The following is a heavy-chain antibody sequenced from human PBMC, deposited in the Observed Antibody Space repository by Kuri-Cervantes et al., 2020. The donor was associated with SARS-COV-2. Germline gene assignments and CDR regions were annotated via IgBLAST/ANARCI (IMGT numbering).Heavy chain of an antibody. CDR1: GGSISSGSYY. Sequence: LRLSCTVSGGSISSGSYYWSWIRQPAGKGLEWNGRIYTGGTANYNPSLRTRVTMSIDTSKNQFSLRLSSVTAAATAVYYCARVNIELVLPTPQVYFYMDVWGKGTTVTVSS. D-gene: IGHD2/OR15-2a*01. V-gene: IGHV4-61*02. CDR3: ARVNIELVLPTPQVYFYMDV. CDR2: IYTGGTA. J-gene: IGHJ6*03.